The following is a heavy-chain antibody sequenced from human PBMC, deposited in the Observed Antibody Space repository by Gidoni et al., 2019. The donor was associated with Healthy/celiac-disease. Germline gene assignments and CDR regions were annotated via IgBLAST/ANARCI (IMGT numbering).Heavy chain of an antibody. CDR2: INHSGST. J-gene: IGHJ6*02. CDR3: ARGRSQFYYYYYYGMDV. V-gene: IGHV4-34*01. CDR1: GGSFSVYY. Sequence: QVQLQQWGAGLLKPSETLSPTCAVYGGSFSVYYWSWIRQPPGKGLEWIGEINHSGSTNYNPSLKSRVTISVDTSKNQFSLKLSSVTAADTAVYYCARGRSQFYYYYYYGMDVWGQGTTVTVSS. D-gene: IGHD6-19*01.